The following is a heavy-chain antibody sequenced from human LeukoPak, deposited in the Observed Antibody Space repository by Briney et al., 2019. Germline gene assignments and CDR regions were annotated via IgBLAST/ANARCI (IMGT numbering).Heavy chain of an antibody. CDR3: ARGRQQLKAEDWFDP. CDR1: GGTFSSYA. V-gene: IGHV1-69*06. CDR2: IIPIFGTA. D-gene: IGHD6-13*01. Sequence: SVEVSCKASGGTFSSYAISWVRQAPGQGLEWMGGIIPIFGTANYAQKFQGRVTITADKSTSTAYMELSSLRSEDTAVYYCARGRQQLKAEDWFDPWGQGTLVTVSS. J-gene: IGHJ5*02.